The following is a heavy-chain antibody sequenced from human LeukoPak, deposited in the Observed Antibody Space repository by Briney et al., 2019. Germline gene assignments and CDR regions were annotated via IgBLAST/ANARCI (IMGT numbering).Heavy chain of an antibody. D-gene: IGHD2-8*01. J-gene: IGHJ4*02. CDR3: ARDRGYCTSDDCYRWFHY. Sequence: TGGSLRLSCAASGFTFSSYSMSWVRQAPGKGLEWVSSISSSSSYIYYADSVKGRFTISRDNAKNSLYLQMTSLRAEDTAVYYCARDRGYCTSDDCYRWFHYWGQGTLVIVSS. CDR1: GFTFSSYS. CDR2: ISSSSSYI. V-gene: IGHV3-21*01.